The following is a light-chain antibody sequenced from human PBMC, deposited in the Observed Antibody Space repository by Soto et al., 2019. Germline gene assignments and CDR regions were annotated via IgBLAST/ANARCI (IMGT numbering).Light chain of an antibody. Sequence: QSALTQPASVSGSPGHSITISCTGTNSDVGTYELVSWYQQHPGRAPKLMIYEGSKRPSGVSNRFSGSKSGDTASLTISGLQAEDEDNYYCCSYADSSALWLFGGGTQLTVL. CDR1: NSDVGTYEL. V-gene: IGLV2-23*01. CDR3: CSYADSSALWL. CDR2: EGS. J-gene: IGLJ3*02.